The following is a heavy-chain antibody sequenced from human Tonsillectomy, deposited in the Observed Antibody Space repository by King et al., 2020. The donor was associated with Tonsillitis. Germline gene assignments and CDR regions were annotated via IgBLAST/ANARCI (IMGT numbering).Heavy chain of an antibody. CDR2: ISYDGSNK. J-gene: IGHJ6*02. CDR3: ARAWESVGMDV. D-gene: IGHD1-26*01. V-gene: IGHV3-33*05. Sequence: VQLVESGGGVVQPGRSLRLSCAASGFTFSSYGMHWVRQAPGKGLEWVAIISYDGSNKNYADSVKGRFIISRDNSKNTLYLQTNSLRAEDTAVYYCARAWESVGMDVWGQGTTVTVSS. CDR1: GFTFSSYG.